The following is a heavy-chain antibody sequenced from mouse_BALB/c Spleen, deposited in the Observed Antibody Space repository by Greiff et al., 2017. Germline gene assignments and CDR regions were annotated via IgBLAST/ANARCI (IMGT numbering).Heavy chain of an antibody. V-gene: IGHV2-9*02. CDR2: IWAGGST. D-gene: IGHD3-1*01. CDR1: GFSLTSYG. CDR3: ARDAARATPFDY. Sequence: VKLVESGPGLVAPSQSLSITCTVSGFSLTSYGVHWVRQPPGKGLEWLGVIWAGGSTNYNSALISRLSISKDNSKSQVFLKMNSLQTDDTAMYYCARDAARATPFDYWGQGTTLTVSS. J-gene: IGHJ2*01.